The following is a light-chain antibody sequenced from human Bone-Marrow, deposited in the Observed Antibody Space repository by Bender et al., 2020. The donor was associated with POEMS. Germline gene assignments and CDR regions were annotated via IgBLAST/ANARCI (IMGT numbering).Light chain of an antibody. J-gene: IGLJ1*01. V-gene: IGLV2-14*02. CDR2: EAS. CDR3: SSYTRSDTYV. Sequence: QSALTQPASVSGSPGQSITIPCTGTSSDVGTYIFVSWYQQHPGKGPKLMIYEASKRPSGVSNRFSGSKSGNTASLTISGLQAEDEGDYYCSSYTRSDTYVFGTGTRVTVL. CDR1: SSDVGTYIF.